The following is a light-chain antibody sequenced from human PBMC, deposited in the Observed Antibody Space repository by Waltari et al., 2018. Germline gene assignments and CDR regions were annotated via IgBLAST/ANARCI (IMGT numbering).Light chain of an antibody. CDR2: DAS. CDR3: QHRHNWPPTFT. V-gene: IGKV3-11*01. CDR1: QSVRNY. Sequence: EIVLTQSPATLSLSPGDRATLSCRASQSVRNYLAWYRQKPGQAPRLLIYDASERAPGIQARFSGSGSGTDFTLTISSLEPDDFAVYYCQHRHNWPPTFTFGQGTKLEVK. J-gene: IGKJ2*01.